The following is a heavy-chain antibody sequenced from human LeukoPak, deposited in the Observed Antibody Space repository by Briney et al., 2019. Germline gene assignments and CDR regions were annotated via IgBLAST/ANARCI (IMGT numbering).Heavy chain of an antibody. CDR2: IYYSGST. V-gene: IGHV4-39*01. CDR3: GRRGAARTHNWFDP. D-gene: IGHD1-26*01. CDR1: GGSISSSSYY. J-gene: IGHJ5*02. Sequence: PSETLSLTCTVSGGSISSSSYYWGWIRQPPGKGLEWIGSIYYSGSTYYNPSLKSRVTISVDTAKNQFSLKLSSVTAADTAVHYCGRRGAARTHNWFDPWGQGTLVTVSS.